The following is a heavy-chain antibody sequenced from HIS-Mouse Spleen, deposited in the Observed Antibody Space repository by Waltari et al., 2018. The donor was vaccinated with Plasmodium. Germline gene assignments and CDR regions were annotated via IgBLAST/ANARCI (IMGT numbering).Heavy chain of an antibody. J-gene: IGHJ6*02. CDR3: ARDLFRIGVAGTEYYYGMDV. CDR1: GYTFPSYY. D-gene: IGHD6-19*01. CDR2: INPSGGST. Sequence: QVQLVQSGAEVKKPGASVKVSCKASGYTFPSYYMHWVPQAPGQGLEWMGIINPSGGSTSYAQKFQGRVTMTRDTSTSTVYMELSSLRSEDTAVYYCARDLFRIGVAGTEYYYGMDVWGQGTTVTVSS. V-gene: IGHV1-46*01.